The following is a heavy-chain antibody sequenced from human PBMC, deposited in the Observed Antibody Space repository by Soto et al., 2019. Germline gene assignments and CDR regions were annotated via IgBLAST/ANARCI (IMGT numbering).Heavy chain of an antibody. D-gene: IGHD3-3*01. J-gene: IGHJ6*03. Sequence: EVQLVESGGGLVQPGGSLKLSCAASGFTFSGSAMHWVRQGSGKGLEWVGRIRSKGNNYATAYGASLKGRFTISRDDSKNTAYLQMNSLNTEDTAVYYCSRQASDFWSGKPQYYMDVWGKGTTVTVSS. V-gene: IGHV3-73*01. CDR1: GFTFSGSA. CDR2: IRSKGNNYAT. CDR3: SRQASDFWSGKPQYYMDV.